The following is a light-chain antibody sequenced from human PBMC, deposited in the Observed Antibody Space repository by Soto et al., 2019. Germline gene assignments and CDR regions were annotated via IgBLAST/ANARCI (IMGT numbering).Light chain of an antibody. CDR1: SSNIGSNT. CDR2: SNN. CDR3: AGWDDSLNGVI. V-gene: IGLV1-44*01. Sequence: QSVLTQPPSASGTPGQRVTISCSGSSSNIGSNTINWYQQLPGTAPKLLIYSNNQRPSGVPDRFSGSKSGTSASLAIIGLQSEDAAYYYCAGWDDSLNGVIFGGGTKVTVL. J-gene: IGLJ2*01.